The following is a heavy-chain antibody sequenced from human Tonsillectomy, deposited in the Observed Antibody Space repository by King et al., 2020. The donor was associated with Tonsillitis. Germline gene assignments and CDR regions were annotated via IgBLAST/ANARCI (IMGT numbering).Heavy chain of an antibody. J-gene: IGHJ3*02. CDR2: IYWDDDK. D-gene: IGHD2-21*02. CDR1: GFSLNTHEMR. CDR3: ARLCSGDCYPSHAFDI. Sequence: TLKESGPALVKPKQTLTLTCTFSGFSLNTHEMRMAWIRQPPGKALEWLARIYWDDDKFYTTSLKTRLAISKDTSKNQVVLTVTNVDPADTATYFCARLCSGDCYPSHAFDIWGQGTMVTVSS. V-gene: IGHV2-70*04.